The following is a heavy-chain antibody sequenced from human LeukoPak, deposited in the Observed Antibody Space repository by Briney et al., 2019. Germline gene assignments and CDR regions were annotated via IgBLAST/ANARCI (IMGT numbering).Heavy chain of an antibody. J-gene: IGHJ4*02. V-gene: IGHV1-58*01. Sequence: GASVKVSCKASGFTFTSSAVQWVRQARGQRLEWIGWIVVGSGNTNYAQKFQERVTITRDMSTSTAYLELSSLRSEDTAVYYCAAAYDILTGYHRYYFDYWAREPWSPSPQ. CDR1: GFTFTSSA. CDR3: AAAYDILTGYHRYYFDY. CDR2: IVVGSGNT. D-gene: IGHD3-9*01.